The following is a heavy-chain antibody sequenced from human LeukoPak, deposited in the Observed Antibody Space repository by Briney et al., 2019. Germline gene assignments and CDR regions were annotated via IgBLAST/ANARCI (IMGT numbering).Heavy chain of an antibody. Sequence: GGSLRLSCAASGFTFSSYAMSWVRQAPGKGLEWVSAISGSGGSTYYADSVKGRFTTSRDNSKNTLYLQMNSLRAEDTAVYYCAKGGGSGFWSGYSFDYWGQGTLVTVSS. CDR1: GFTFSSYA. CDR2: ISGSGGST. V-gene: IGHV3-23*01. CDR3: AKGGGSGFWSGYSFDY. J-gene: IGHJ4*02. D-gene: IGHD3-3*01.